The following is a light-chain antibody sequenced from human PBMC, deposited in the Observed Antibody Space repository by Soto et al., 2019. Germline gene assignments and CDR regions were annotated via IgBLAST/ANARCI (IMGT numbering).Light chain of an antibody. V-gene: IGLV1-44*01. Sequence: QSVLTQPPSASGTPGQRVTIACSGSSSNIGSTTVKWYQQLPGTAPKLLIYNNNQRPSGVPDRCSGSKSGTSASLAISGLQSEDEADYYCAAWDESLNGVVFGGGTKLTVL. CDR2: NNN. CDR1: SSNIGSTT. J-gene: IGLJ3*02. CDR3: AAWDESLNGVV.